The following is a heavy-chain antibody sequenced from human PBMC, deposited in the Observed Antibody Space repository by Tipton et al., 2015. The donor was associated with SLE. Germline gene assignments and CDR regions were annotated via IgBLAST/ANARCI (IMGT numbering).Heavy chain of an antibody. J-gene: IGHJ3*02. CDR2: IKPDGSEE. D-gene: IGHD3-10*01. Sequence: AVSGFTFSNNWMTWARQAPGKGLEWVAHIKPDGSEEFYVDSVRGRFIISRDNAKSSLYLQMNSLNAEDTAVYYCAREYQGSFYVNGAFDMWGQGTVVTVSS. V-gene: IGHV3-7*01. CDR3: AREYQGSFYVNGAFDM. CDR1: GFTFSNNW.